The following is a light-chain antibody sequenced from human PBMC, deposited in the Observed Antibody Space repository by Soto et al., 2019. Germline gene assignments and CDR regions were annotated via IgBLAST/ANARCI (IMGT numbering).Light chain of an antibody. J-gene: IGKJ1*01. Sequence: DDVMTQSPLPLPVTLGQPASISCRSSRSLVYSDRNTSLNWFQQRPGQSPRRLIFEVSNRDSGVPDRFCGSASGTDFTLKISRVEAEDVGVYDCMQGTHWPHTFGQGTKVDIK. V-gene: IGKV2-30*01. CDR2: EVS. CDR3: MQGTHWPHT. CDR1: RSLVYSDRNTS.